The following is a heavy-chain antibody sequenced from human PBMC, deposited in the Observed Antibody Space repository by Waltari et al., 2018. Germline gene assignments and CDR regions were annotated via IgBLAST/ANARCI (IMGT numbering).Heavy chain of an antibody. CDR3: ARAPRDNGGETRNDYFYYYVDV. D-gene: IGHD1-1*01. Sequence: QVQLQESGPGLVKSSQILSLTCIVSGDSITGEQYHWRWIRQPPGKGLEWIGYIYYSGITYYNPSLKGRVAISVETARNRFSLGLGSVTAADTAVYYCARAPRDNGGETRNDYFYYYVDVWGKGTTVIVSS. J-gene: IGHJ6*04. V-gene: IGHV4-30-4*01. CDR2: IYYSGIT. CDR1: GDSITGEQYH.